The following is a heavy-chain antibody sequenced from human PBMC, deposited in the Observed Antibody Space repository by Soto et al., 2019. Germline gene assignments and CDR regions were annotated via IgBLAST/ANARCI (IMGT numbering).Heavy chain of an antibody. D-gene: IGHD5-12*01. V-gene: IGHV3-30-3*01. J-gene: IGHJ6*02. CDR1: GFTFSSYA. Sequence: VVSGSLMPLSGGSLRLSCAASGFTFSSYAMHWVRQAPGKGLEWVAVISYDGSNKYYADSVKGRFTISRDNSKNTLYLQMNSLRAEDTAVYYCARDRDGYNFNYYYGMDVWGQGTTVTVSS. CDR2: ISYDGSNK. CDR3: ARDRDGYNFNYYYGMDV.